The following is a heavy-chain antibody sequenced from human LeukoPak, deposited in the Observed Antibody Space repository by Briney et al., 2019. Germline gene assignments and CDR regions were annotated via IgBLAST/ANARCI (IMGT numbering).Heavy chain of an antibody. V-gene: IGHV3-49*04. J-gene: IGHJ4*02. CDR1: GFTFGDHA. CDR2: IRSKAYGGTT. CDR3: TRDLGLLWFGELLGFDY. D-gene: IGHD3-10*01. Sequence: GGSLRLSCTASGFTFGDHAMSWVRQAPGKGLEWVGFIRSKAYGGTTEYAASVKGRFTISRDDSKSIAYLQMNSLKTEDTAVYYCTRDLGLLWFGELLGFDYWGQGTLVTVSS.